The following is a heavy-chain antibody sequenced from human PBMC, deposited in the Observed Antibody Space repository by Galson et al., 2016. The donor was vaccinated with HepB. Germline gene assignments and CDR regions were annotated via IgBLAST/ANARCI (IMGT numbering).Heavy chain of an antibody. J-gene: IGHJ3*02. CDR1: GHRFMNYG. CDR2: ISNYNGIT. Sequence: SCKASGHRFMNYGTSWVRQAPGQGFEWMGWISNYNGITKFAQDFQGRVTMTTDTSTSTAYMELRSLSSVTAADTAVYYCARGGRPRIWGQGTMVTVSS. CDR3: ARGGRPRI. V-gene: IGHV1-18*01. D-gene: IGHD3-16*01.